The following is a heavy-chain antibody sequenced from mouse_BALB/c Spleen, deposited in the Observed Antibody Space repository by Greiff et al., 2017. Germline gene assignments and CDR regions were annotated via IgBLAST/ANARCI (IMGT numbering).Heavy chain of an antibody. CDR3: TSYGSSLYYYAMDY. J-gene: IGHJ4*01. D-gene: IGHD1-1*01. CDR2: ISSGGSYT. Sequence: EVQVVESGGGLVKPGGSLKLSCAASGFTFSSYTMSWVRQTPEKRLEWVATISSGGSYTYYPDSVKGRFTISRDNAKNTLYLQMSSLKSEDTAMYYCTSYGSSLYYYAMDYWGQGTSVTVSS. V-gene: IGHV5-6-4*01. CDR1: GFTFSSYT.